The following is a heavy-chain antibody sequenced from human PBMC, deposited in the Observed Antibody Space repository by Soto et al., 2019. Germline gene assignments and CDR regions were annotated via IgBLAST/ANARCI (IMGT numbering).Heavy chain of an antibody. V-gene: IGHV3-30-3*01. CDR2: ISYDGSNK. CDR1: GFTFSSYA. CDR3: ARGLLDIVLMVYAIRGDYYYGMDV. Sequence: GGSLRLSCAASGFTFSSYAMHWVRQAPGKGLEWVAVISYDGSNKYYADSVKGRFTISRDNSKNTLYLQMNSLRAEDTAVYYCARGLLDIVLMVYAIRGDYYYGMDVWGQGTTVTVSS. D-gene: IGHD2-8*01. J-gene: IGHJ6*02.